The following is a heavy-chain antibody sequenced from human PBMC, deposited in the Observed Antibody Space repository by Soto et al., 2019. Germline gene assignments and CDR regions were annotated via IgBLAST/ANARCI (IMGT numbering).Heavy chain of an antibody. CDR1: GGSFSGYY. J-gene: IGHJ4*02. CDR2: INHSGST. D-gene: IGHD6-13*01. V-gene: IGHV4-34*01. CDR3: ARGRYSSSWYFDY. Sequence: ETLSLTCAVYGGSFSGYYWSWIRQPPGKGLEWIGEINHSGSTNYNPSLKSRVTISVDTSKNQFSLKLSSVTAADTAVYYCARGRYSSSWYFDYWGQGTLVTVSS.